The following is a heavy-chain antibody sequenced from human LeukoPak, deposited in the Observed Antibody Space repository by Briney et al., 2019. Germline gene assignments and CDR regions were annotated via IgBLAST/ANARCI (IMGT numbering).Heavy chain of an antibody. D-gene: IGHD1-7*01. V-gene: IGHV3-21*01. CDR3: ARDWGTTTPRPVDQ. J-gene: IGHJ4*02. Sequence: PGGSLRLSCAASGFTFSSYSMNWVRQAPGKGLEWVSSISSSSSYIYYADSVKGRFTISRDNAEKSLYLQMNSLRAEDTAVYYCARDWGTTTPRPVDQWGQGTLVSVSS. CDR2: ISSSSSYI. CDR1: GFTFSSYS.